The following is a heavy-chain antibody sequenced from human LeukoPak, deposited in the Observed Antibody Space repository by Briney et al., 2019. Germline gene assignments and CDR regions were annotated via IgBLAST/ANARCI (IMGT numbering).Heavy chain of an antibody. J-gene: IGHJ4*02. D-gene: IGHD3-22*01. CDR2: INPNSGGT. Sequence: ASVKVSCKASGYTFTGYYMHWVRQAPGQGLEWMGWINPNSGGTNYAQKVQGRVTMTRDTSISTAYMELSRLRSDATAVYYCAREGGSSGYYQNLDYWGQGTLVTVSS. CDR1: GYTFTGYY. V-gene: IGHV1-2*02. CDR3: AREGGSSGYYQNLDY.